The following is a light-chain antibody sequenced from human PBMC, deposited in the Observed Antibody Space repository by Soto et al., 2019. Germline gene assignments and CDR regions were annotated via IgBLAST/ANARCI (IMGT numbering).Light chain of an antibody. Sequence: EIVLTQSPATLSLSPGERATLSCRASQSVSSYLAWYQQTPGQAPRLLIYDASNRATGIPARLSGSGSGTDFTLTISSLEPEDFAVYYCQQSSNWPPLTFGGGTKVEIK. J-gene: IGKJ4*01. CDR2: DAS. CDR3: QQSSNWPPLT. V-gene: IGKV3-11*01. CDR1: QSVSSY.